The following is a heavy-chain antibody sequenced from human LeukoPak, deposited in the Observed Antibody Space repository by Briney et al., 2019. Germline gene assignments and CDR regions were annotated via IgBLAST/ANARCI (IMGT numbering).Heavy chain of an antibody. CDR3: ARPYYYDSRIDP. Sequence: SETLSLTCTVSGGSISSGDYYWSWIRQPTGKGLEWIAYMYYSGSTYYNPSLKSRVTMSADTSKNQLSLKLSSVTAADAAVYYCARPYYYDSRIDPWGQGILVTVSS. CDR2: MYYSGST. CDR1: GGSISSGDYY. D-gene: IGHD3-22*01. V-gene: IGHV4-30-4*01. J-gene: IGHJ5*02.